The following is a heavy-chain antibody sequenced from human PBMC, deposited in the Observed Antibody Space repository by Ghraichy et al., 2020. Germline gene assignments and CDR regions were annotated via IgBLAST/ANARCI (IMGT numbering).Heavy chain of an antibody. CDR2: IIPIFGTA. CDR1: GGTFSSYA. Sequence: SVKVSCKASGGTFSSYAISWVRQAPGQGLEWMGGIIPIFGTANYAQKFQGRVTITADESTSTAYMELSSLRSEDTAVYYCARDSPVPAATPYYYYGMDVWGQGTTVTVSS. CDR3: ARDSPVPAATPYYYYGMDV. D-gene: IGHD2-2*01. J-gene: IGHJ6*02. V-gene: IGHV1-69*13.